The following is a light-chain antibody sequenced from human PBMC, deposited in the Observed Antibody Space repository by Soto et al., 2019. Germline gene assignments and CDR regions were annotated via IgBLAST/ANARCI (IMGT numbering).Light chain of an antibody. CDR3: SSYTSSSRNV. CDR1: SSDAGGYNY. CDR2: DVS. J-gene: IGLJ2*01. V-gene: IGLV2-14*01. Sequence: QSALTQPASVSGSPGQSITISCTGTSSDAGGYNYVSWYQQHPGKAPKLMIYDVSNRPSGVSNRFSGSKSGNTASLTISGLQAEDEADYYCSSYTSSSRNVFGGGTKLTVL.